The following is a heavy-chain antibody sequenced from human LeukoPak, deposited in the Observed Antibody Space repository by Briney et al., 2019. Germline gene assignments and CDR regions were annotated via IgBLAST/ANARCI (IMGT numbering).Heavy chain of an antibody. CDR3: ARDHSSSPFDY. V-gene: IGHV3-33*08. Sequence: GGSLRLSCAASGFTFSNAWMNWVRQAPGKGLEWVAVIWYDGSNKYYADSVKGRFTISRDNSKNTLYLQMNSLRAEDTAVYYCARDHSSSPFDYWGQGTLVTVSS. J-gene: IGHJ4*02. CDR2: IWYDGSNK. D-gene: IGHD6-6*01. CDR1: GFTFSNAW.